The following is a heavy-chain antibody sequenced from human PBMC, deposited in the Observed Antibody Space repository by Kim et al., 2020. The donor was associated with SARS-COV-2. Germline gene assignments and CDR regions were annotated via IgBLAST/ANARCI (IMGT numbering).Heavy chain of an antibody. CDR2: IKSKTDGGTI. CDR3: TTYDD. CDR1: GFPFSKAW. Sequence: GGSLRLSCAASGFPFSKAWMSWVRQAPGKGLEWVGCIKSKTDGGTIDYTATVKGRFTISRDDSKNMVSLQMNSLKTEDTCVSYCTTYDDCGQGTRVTVS. V-gene: IGHV3-15*01. J-gene: IGHJ4*02.